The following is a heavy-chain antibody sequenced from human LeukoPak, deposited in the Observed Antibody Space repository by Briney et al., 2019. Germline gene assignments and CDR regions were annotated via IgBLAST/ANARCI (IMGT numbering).Heavy chain of an antibody. CDR3: ARPGGGYSYGFFDY. CDR2: IYYSGST. V-gene: IGHV4-61*01. J-gene: IGHJ4*02. D-gene: IGHD5-18*01. Sequence: SETLSLTCTVSGGSVSTGSNYWSWIRQPPGTGLEWIGYIYYSGSTNYNPSLKSRVTISVDTSKNQFSLKLSSVTAADTAVYYCARPGGGYSYGFFDYWGQGTLVTVSS. CDR1: GGSVSTGSNY.